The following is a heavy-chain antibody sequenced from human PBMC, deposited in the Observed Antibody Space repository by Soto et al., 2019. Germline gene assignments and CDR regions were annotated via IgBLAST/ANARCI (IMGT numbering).Heavy chain of an antibody. CDR1: GFTFINYA. V-gene: IGHV3-23*01. J-gene: IGHJ3*02. CDR3: AKAAYSSSWPRFGFDI. CDR2: SSGSGIST. D-gene: IGHD6-13*01. Sequence: GGSLRLSCAASGFTFINYAMTWVRQAPGKGLEWVSASSGSGISTNYADSVKGRFTISRDNSKNTLFLQMNSLRAEDTALYYCAKAAYSSSWPRFGFDIWGQGTMVTVSS.